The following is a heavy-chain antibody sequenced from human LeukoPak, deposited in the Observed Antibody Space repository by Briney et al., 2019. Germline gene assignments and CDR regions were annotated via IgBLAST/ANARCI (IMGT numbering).Heavy chain of an antibody. CDR1: GFTFSSYW. D-gene: IGHD1-26*01. Sequence: GGSLRLSCAASGFTFSSYWMHWVRQAPGKGLEWVSYISSSDSTVYYADSVKGRFTISRDNVKNSLYLQMNSLRAEDTAVYYCARVKRFGGATNGVDYWGQGTLVTVSS. V-gene: IGHV3-48*04. CDR2: ISSSDSTV. CDR3: ARVKRFGGATNGVDY. J-gene: IGHJ4*02.